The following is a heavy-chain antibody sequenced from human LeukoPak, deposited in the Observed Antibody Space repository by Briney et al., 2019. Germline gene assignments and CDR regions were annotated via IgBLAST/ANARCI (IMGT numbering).Heavy chain of an antibody. D-gene: IGHD6-13*01. CDR2: IYYSGTT. CDR1: GGSISSYY. V-gene: IGHV4-59*01. Sequence: TPETLSLTCTVSGGSISSYYWSWIRQPPGKGLEWIGYIYYSGTTNYNPSLKSRVTIPVDTSKNQFSLKLSSVTAADTAVYYCARGVYIAAAQYGYWGQGTLVSVSS. CDR3: ARGVYIAAAQYGY. J-gene: IGHJ4*02.